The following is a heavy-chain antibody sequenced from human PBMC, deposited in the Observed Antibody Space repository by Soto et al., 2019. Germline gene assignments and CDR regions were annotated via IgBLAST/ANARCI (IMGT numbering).Heavy chain of an antibody. V-gene: IGHV3-23*01. Sequence: VGSLRLSCAASGFTFSSYAMSWVRQAPGKGLEWVSAIYRGGSTYYADSVKGRFTISRDNSKNTLYLQMNSLRADDTGVYYCARDGGLAEDGMDVWGQGTTVTVSS. J-gene: IGHJ6*02. CDR2: IYRGGST. CDR3: ARDGGLAEDGMDV. D-gene: IGHD3-10*01. CDR1: GFTFSSYA.